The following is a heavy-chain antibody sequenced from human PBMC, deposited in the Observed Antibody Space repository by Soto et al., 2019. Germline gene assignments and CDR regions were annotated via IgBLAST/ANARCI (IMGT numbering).Heavy chain of an antibody. D-gene: IGHD3-22*01. CDR1: GFSLSTSGVG. V-gene: IGHV2-5*02. CDR2: IYWDDDK. J-gene: IGHJ4*02. CDR3: AHSGFDDSSGYYFDY. Sequence: QITLKESGPPLVKPTQTLTLTCTFSGFSLSTSGVGVGWIRQPPGKALEWLALIYWDDDKRYSPSLKSRLTIPKDTYKNQVVLTMTSMDPVDTATYYCAHSGFDDSSGYYFDYWGQGTLVTVSS.